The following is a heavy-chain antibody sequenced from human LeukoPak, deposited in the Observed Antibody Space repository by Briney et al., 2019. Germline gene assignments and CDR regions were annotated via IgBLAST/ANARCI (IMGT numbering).Heavy chain of an antibody. V-gene: IGHV3-11*01. CDR3: ARDQLRYGDYVGLDY. Sequence: GGSLRLSCAASGFTFSSYAMSWIRQAPGKGLEWVSYISSSGSTIYYADSVKGRFTISRDNAKNSLYLQMNSLRAEDTAVYYCARDQLRYGDYVGLDYWGQGTLVTVSS. J-gene: IGHJ4*02. CDR1: GFTFSSYA. D-gene: IGHD4-17*01. CDR2: ISSSGSTI.